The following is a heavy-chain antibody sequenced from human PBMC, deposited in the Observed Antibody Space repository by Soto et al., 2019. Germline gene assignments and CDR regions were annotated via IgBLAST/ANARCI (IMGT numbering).Heavy chain of an antibody. J-gene: IGHJ4*02. V-gene: IGHV1-8*01. Sequence: QVQLVQSGAEVKKPGASVKVSCKASGYTFTRYDINWVRQATGQGLEWMGWMNPNSGNTGYAQKFQGRVTMTGNTSITTAYMEVSGLRSEDTAVYYCARGGLGSGYNYGSDYWGQGTLVTVS. CDR1: GYTFTRYD. CDR2: MNPNSGNT. CDR3: ARGGLGSGYNYGSDY. D-gene: IGHD5-18*01.